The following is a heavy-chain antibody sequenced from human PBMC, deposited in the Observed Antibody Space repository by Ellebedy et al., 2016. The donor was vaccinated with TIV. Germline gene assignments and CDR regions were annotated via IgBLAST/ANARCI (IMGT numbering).Heavy chain of an antibody. V-gene: IGHV3-53*01. CDR1: GFTVSYTY. CDR3: ARRITGTYGDDAFDI. J-gene: IGHJ3*02. Sequence: GESLKISCAASGFTVSYTYMSWVRQAPGKGLEWVSVIHTGGDTYYADSVKGRFTISRDSSKNTLFLQMNSLRAEDTAMYHCARRITGTYGDDAFDIWGQGTMVTVSS. D-gene: IGHD1-20*01. CDR2: IHTGGDT.